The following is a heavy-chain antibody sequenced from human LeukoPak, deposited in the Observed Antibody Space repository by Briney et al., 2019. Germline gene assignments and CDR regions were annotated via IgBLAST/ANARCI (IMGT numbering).Heavy chain of an antibody. J-gene: IGHJ4*02. CDR1: GFSFSSNG. Sequence: GGSLRLSCAASGFSFSSNGTHWVRQAPGKGLEWVAVIWYDGSNKYYADSVKGRFTISRDNSKNTLYLQMNSLRAEDTAVYYCARVSDYSNYFDYWGQGTLVTVSS. CDR3: ARVSDYSNYFDY. D-gene: IGHD4-11*01. V-gene: IGHV3-33*01. CDR2: IWYDGSNK.